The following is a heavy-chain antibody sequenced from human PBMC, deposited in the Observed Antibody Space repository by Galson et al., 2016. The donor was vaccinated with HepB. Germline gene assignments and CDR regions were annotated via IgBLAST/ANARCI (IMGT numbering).Heavy chain of an antibody. V-gene: IGHV3-23*01. D-gene: IGHD1-26*01. CDR2: IGGSGGST. CDR3: AKSLIVGPTMNWYSDL. J-gene: IGHJ2*01. Sequence: SLRLSCAASGFTFSSYVMSWVRQAPGKGLEWVSGIGGSGGSTYYADSVKGRFTISRDNSKNTLYLQMNSLRAEDTAVYYCAKSLIVGPTMNWYSDLWGRGTLVTVSS. CDR1: GFTFSSYV.